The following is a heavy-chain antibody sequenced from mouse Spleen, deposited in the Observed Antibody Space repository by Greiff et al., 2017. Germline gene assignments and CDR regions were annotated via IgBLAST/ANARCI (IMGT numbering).Heavy chain of an antibody. Sequence: QVQLQQPGAELVRPGSSVKLSCKASGYTFTSYWMDWVKQRPGQGLEWIGNIYPSDSETHYNQKFKDKATLTVDKSSSTAYMQLSSLTSEDSAVYYCARAGRDYDGSPYAMDYWGQGTSVTVSS. J-gene: IGHJ4*01. D-gene: IGHD2-1*01. V-gene: IGHV1-61*01. CDR2: IYPSDSET. CDR3: ARAGRDYDGSPYAMDY. CDR1: GYTFTSYW.